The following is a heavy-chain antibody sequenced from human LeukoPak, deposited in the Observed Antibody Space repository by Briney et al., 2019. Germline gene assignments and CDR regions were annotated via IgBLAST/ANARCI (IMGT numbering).Heavy chain of an antibody. CDR3: ARVGLNYDSSGYYYFFDY. D-gene: IGHD3-22*01. V-gene: IGHV3-30*19. J-gene: IGHJ4*02. CDR1: GFTFSSYG. CDR2: IWYDGSNK. Sequence: GGSLRLSCAASGFTFSSYGMHWVRQAPGKGLEWVAVIWYDGSNKYYADSVKGRFTISRDNSKNTLYLQMNSLRAEDTAVYYCARVGLNYDSSGYYYFFDYWGQGTLVTVSS.